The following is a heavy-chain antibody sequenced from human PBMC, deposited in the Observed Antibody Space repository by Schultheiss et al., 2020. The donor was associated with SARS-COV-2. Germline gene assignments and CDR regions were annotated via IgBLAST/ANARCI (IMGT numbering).Heavy chain of an antibody. CDR3: ARAQDDFWSGYYGIDV. D-gene: IGHD3-3*01. CDR2: IYTSGST. Sequence: SETLSLTCTVSGGSISSGSYYWSWIRQPAGKGLEWIGRIYTSGSTNYNPSLKSRVTISVDTSKNQFSLKLSSVTAADTAVYYCARAQDDFWSGYYGIDVWGQGTTVTVSS. J-gene: IGHJ6*02. CDR1: GGSISSGSYY. V-gene: IGHV4-61*02.